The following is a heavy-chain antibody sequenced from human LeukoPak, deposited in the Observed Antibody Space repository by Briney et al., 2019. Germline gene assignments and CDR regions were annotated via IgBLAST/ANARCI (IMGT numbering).Heavy chain of an antibody. CDR1: GYTFTSYY. D-gene: IGHD2-15*01. Sequence: VASVKVSCKASGYTFTSYYMHWVRQAPGQGLAWMGIINPSGGSTSYAQKFQGRVTMTRDTSTSTVYMELSRLRSEDTAVYYCARGRVVVVAATNWFDPWGQGTLVTVSS. V-gene: IGHV1-46*01. CDR3: ARGRVVVVAATNWFDP. J-gene: IGHJ5*02. CDR2: INPSGGST.